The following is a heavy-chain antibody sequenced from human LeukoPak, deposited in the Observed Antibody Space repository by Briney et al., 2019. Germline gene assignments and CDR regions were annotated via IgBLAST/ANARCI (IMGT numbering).Heavy chain of an antibody. CDR1: GYTFTGYY. Sequence: ASVKVSCKASGYTFTGYYMHWVRQAPGQGLEWMGRINPNSGGTNHAQKFQGRVTMTRDTSISTAYMELSRLRSDDTAVYYCASWGDQQLGGSYFDYWGQGTLVTVSS. CDR2: INPNSGGT. V-gene: IGHV1-2*06. CDR3: ASWGDQQLGGSYFDY. D-gene: IGHD6-6*01. J-gene: IGHJ4*02.